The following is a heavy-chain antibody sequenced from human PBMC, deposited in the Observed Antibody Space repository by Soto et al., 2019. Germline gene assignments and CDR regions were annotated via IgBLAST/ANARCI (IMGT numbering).Heavy chain of an antibody. Sequence: QVQLVQSGAEVKKPGSSVKVSCKASGGTFSSYAISWVRQAPGQGLEWMGGIIPIFGTANYAQKFQGRVTISADKSTSAAYMELSSLRSEDTAVYYCARGLSYDILTGYSHWGQGTLVTVSS. CDR2: IIPIFGTA. J-gene: IGHJ4*02. V-gene: IGHV1-69*06. CDR3: ARGLSYDILTGYSH. CDR1: GGTFSSYA. D-gene: IGHD3-9*01.